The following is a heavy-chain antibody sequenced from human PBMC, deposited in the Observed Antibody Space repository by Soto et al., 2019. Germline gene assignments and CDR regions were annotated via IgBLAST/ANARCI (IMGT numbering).Heavy chain of an antibody. V-gene: IGHV1-69*13. CDR2: IIPIFGTA. CDR3: ARVAYSSSSAFDY. CDR1: GGTFSSYA. Sequence: SVKVSCKASGGTFSSYAISWVRQAPGQGLEWMGGIIPIFGTANYAQKFQGRVTITADESTSTAYMELSSLRSEDTAVYYCARVAYSSSSAFDYWGQGTLVTVSS. D-gene: IGHD6-6*01. J-gene: IGHJ4*02.